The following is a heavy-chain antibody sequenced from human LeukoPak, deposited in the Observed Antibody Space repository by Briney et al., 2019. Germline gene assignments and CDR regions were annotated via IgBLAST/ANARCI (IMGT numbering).Heavy chain of an antibody. D-gene: IGHD6-13*01. CDR1: GGSISSSNW. Sequence: SETLSLTCAVSGGSISSSNWWSWVRQPPGKGLEWIGEINHSGSTNYNPSLKSRVTISVDTSKNQFSLKLSSVTAADTAVYYCARGRVGAAADYWGQGTLVTVSS. CDR3: ARGRVGAAADY. V-gene: IGHV4-4*02. J-gene: IGHJ4*02. CDR2: INHSGST.